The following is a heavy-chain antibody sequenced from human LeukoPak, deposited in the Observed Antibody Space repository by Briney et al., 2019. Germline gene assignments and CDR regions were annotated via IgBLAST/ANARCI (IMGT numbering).Heavy chain of an antibody. CDR2: ISSWSSFI. V-gene: IGHV3-21*01. CDR1: GFAFDAYS. CDR3: ARAGSTNSWFDP. D-gene: IGHD2-2*01. Sequence: GGSLRLSCAASGFAFDAYSMTWVRQAPGKGLEWVSSISSWSSFIYSADSVTGRFTISRDNAKNSLYLQMNSLRAEDTAVYYCARAGSTNSWFDPWGQGTLVIVSS. J-gene: IGHJ5*02.